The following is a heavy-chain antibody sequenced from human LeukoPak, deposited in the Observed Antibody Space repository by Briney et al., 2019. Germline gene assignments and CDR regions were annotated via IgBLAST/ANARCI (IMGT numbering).Heavy chain of an antibody. D-gene: IGHD3-22*01. CDR2: IYYSGST. J-gene: IGHJ3*02. Sequence: SETLSLTCTVSGGSTSSSSYYWGWIRQPPGKGLEWIGSIYYSGSTYYNPSLKSRVTISVDTSKNQFSLKLSSVTAADTAVYYCARDNYYDSSGYPTRAFDIWGQGTMVSVSS. CDR1: GGSTSSSSYY. V-gene: IGHV4-39*07. CDR3: ARDNYYDSSGYPTRAFDI.